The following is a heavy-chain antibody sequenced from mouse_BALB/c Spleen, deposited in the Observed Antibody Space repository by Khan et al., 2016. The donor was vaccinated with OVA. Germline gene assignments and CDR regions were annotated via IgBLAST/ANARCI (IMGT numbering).Heavy chain of an antibody. V-gene: IGHV1S137*01. CDR3: ARLTLRLDY. CDR1: GYTFSDYG. CDR2: ITTYSGDT. D-gene: IGHD1-1*01. J-gene: IGHJ4*01. Sequence: QVQLKQSGPELVRPGVSVKISCKGSGYTFSDYGMHWVRQSPAKSLEWIGVITTYSGDTNYNQKFKGKATMTVDKSSSTAYMELARLTSEDSAIYYCARLTLRLDYWGQGTSVTVSS.